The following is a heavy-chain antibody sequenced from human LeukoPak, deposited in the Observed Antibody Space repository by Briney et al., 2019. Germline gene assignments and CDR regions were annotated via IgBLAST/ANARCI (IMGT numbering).Heavy chain of an antibody. V-gene: IGHV1-24*01. CDR3: ATRRFLEWSFDY. CDR1: GYTLTELS. CDR2: FDPEDGET. Sequence: ASVKVSCKVSGYTLTELSMHWVRQAPGKGLERMGGFDPEDGETIYAQKFQGRVTMTEDTSTDTAYIELSSLRSEDTAVYYCATRRFLEWSFDYWGQGTLVTVSS. J-gene: IGHJ4*02. D-gene: IGHD3-3*01.